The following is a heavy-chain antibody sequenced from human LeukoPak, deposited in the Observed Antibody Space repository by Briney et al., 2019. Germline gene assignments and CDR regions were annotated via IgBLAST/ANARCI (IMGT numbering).Heavy chain of an antibody. CDR2: ISSSSSTI. CDR1: GFTFSNAW. D-gene: IGHD1-1*01. V-gene: IGHV3-48*02. Sequence: PGGSLRLSCAASGFTFSNAWMSWVRQAPGKGLEWVSYISSSSSTIYYADSVKGRFTISRDNAKNSLYLQMNSLRDEDTAVYYCTRTGEYDYWGQGTLVTVSS. J-gene: IGHJ4*02. CDR3: TRTGEYDY.